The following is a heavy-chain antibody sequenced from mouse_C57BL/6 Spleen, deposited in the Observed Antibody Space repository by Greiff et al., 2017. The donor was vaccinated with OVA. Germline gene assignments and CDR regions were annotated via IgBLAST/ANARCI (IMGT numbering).Heavy chain of an antibody. CDR1: GYSFTGYY. D-gene: IGHD1-1*01. V-gene: IGHV1-42*01. CDR3: ARVRITTVDGAMDY. Sequence: VQLQQSGPELVKPGASVKISCKASGYSFTGYYMNWVKQSPEKSLEWIGEINPSTGGTTYNQKFKAKATLTVDKSSSTAYMQLKSLTSEDSAVYYCARVRITTVDGAMDYWGQGTSVTVSS. J-gene: IGHJ4*01. CDR2: INPSTGGT.